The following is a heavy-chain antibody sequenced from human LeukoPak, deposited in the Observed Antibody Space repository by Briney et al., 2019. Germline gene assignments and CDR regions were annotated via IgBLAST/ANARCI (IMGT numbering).Heavy chain of an antibody. J-gene: IGHJ3*02. V-gene: IGHV1-69*06. CDR1: GGTFSSYA. CDR2: IIPIFGTA. CDR3: ARDSLRGERIAVAGTSDAFDI. Sequence: ASVKVSCKASGGTFSSYAISWVRQAPGQGLEWMGGIIPIFGTANYAQKFQGRVTITADKSTSTAYMELSSLRSEDTAVYYCARDSLRGERIAVAGTSDAFDIWGQGTMVTVSS. D-gene: IGHD6-13*01.